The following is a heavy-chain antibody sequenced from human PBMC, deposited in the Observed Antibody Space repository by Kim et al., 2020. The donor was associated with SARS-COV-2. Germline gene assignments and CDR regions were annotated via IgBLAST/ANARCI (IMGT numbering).Heavy chain of an antibody. D-gene: IGHD3-22*01. CDR3: ARVSDSSGYYDFDY. CDR1: GGSISSGGYY. CDR2: IYYSGST. J-gene: IGHJ4*02. V-gene: IGHV4-31*03. Sequence: SETLSLTCTVSGGSISSGGYYWSWIRQHPGKGLEWIVYIYYSGSTYYNPSLKSRVTISVDTSKNQFSLKLSSVTAADTAVYYCARVSDSSGYYDFDYWGQGTLVTVSS.